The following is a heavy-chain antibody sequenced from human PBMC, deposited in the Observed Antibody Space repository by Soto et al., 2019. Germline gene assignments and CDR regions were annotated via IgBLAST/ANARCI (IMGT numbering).Heavy chain of an antibody. CDR3: ARDLGTSGYYRGVYY. V-gene: IGHV3-21*01. Sequence: EVQLVESGGGLVKPGGSLRLSCAASGFTFSSYSMNWVRQAPGKGLEWVSSISSSSSYIYYADSVKGRFTISRDNAKNSLYLKMNSRGAEETAVYYCARDLGTSGYYRGVYYWGQGTLVTVSS. J-gene: IGHJ4*02. CDR1: GFTFSSYS. D-gene: IGHD3-3*01. CDR2: ISSSSSYI.